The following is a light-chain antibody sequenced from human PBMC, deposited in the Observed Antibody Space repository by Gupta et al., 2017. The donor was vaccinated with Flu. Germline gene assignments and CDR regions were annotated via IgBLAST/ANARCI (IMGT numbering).Light chain of an antibody. CDR3: SAYAGGNNWV. V-gene: IGLV2-8*01. CDR1: SSDVGGYKS. Sequence: SALTQPPSASGSPGQSVTISCTGTSSDVGGYKSVFWYQQSPGKAPKLMIYEVSKRPSGVPDRFSGSKSGNTASLTVSGLQAEDEAGYYCSAYAGGNNWVFGGGTKLTVL. CDR2: EVS. J-gene: IGLJ3*02.